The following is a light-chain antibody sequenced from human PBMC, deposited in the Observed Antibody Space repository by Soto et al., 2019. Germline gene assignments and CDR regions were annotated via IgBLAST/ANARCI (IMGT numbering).Light chain of an antibody. V-gene: IGLV2-23*01. CDR2: GNN. CDR1: SSDVGGYNL. J-gene: IGLJ1*01. Sequence: QSALTQPPSASVSPGQSITISCTGTSSDVGGYNLVSWYQQHPGKAPKLIIYGNNKRPSGVPHRFSGSKSGNTASLTISGLQVEDEADYHCCSYATSTNVFGTGTKVTVL. CDR3: CSYATSTNV.